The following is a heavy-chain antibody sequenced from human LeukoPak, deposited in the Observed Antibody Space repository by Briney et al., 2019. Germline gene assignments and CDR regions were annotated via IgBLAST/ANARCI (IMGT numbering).Heavy chain of an antibody. CDR3: ATRPHHYYPRFDP. J-gene: IGHJ5*02. Sequence: GASVKVSCKASGYTFTSYGISWVRQAPGQGLEWMGWISAYNGNTNYAQKLQGRVTITEDTSTDTAYMELSSLRSEDTAVYYCATRPHHYYPRFDPWGQGTLVTVSS. D-gene: IGHD3-10*01. CDR1: GYTFTSYG. CDR2: ISAYNGNT. V-gene: IGHV1-18*04.